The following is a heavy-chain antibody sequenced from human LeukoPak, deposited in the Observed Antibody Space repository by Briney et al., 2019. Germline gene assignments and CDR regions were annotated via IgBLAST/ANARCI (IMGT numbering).Heavy chain of an antibody. Sequence: SETLSLTCTVSGGSISSYYWSWLRQPAGKGLEWIGRMYPSGSTNYNPSLKSRVTMSVDTSKNQFSLKLTSVTAADTAVYYCATESWIQGEDYWGQGTLVTVSS. CDR3: ATESWIQGEDY. V-gene: IGHV4-4*07. CDR2: MYPSGST. J-gene: IGHJ4*02. CDR1: GGSISSYY. D-gene: IGHD5-18*01.